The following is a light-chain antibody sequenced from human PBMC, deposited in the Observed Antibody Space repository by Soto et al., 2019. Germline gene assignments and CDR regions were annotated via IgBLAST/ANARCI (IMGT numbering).Light chain of an antibody. CDR2: GTS. CDR3: QLYGNSPP. CDR1: QSFRSHV. V-gene: IGKV3-20*01. Sequence: IVLTQSPGTLSLSPGARSTLSCRASQSFRSHVLAWYQQKPGQAPRRLIHGTSSRATGIPDRFSGSGSGADFTLTINSLEPEDFAVYYCQLYGNSPPFGQGTRLETK. J-gene: IGKJ5*01.